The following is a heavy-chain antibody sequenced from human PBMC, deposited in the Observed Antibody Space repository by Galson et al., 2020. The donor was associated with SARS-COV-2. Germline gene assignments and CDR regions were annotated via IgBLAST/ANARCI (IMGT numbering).Heavy chain of an antibody. CDR2: IGTAGDT. J-gene: IGHJ6*03. CDR1: GFTFSSYD. Sequence: GGSLRLSCAASGFTFSSYDMHWVRQATGKGLEWVSAIGTAGDTYYPGSVKGRFTISRENAKSSLYLQMNSLRAGDTAVYYCARAEWGYYGSGSFYYYYMDVWGKGTTVTVSS. CDR3: ARAEWGYYGSGSFYYYYMDV. V-gene: IGHV3-13*01. D-gene: IGHD3-10*01.